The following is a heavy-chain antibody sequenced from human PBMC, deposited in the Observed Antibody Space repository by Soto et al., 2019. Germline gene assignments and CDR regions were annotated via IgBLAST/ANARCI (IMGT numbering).Heavy chain of an antibody. CDR2: ISAYNGNT. CDR1: GYTFTSYG. CDR3: ATRAYYGSGTDFDY. Sequence: ASVKVSCKASGYTFTSYGISWVRQAPGQGLEWMGWISAYNGNTNYAQKLQGRVTMTTDTSTSTAYMELRSLRSDDKAVYYCATRAYYGSGTDFDYWGQGTLVTVSS. J-gene: IGHJ4*02. D-gene: IGHD3-10*01. V-gene: IGHV1-18*01.